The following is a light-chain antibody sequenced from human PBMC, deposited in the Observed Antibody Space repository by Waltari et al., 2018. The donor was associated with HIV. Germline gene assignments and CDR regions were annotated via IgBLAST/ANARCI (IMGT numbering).Light chain of an antibody. CDR3: LQSSTFPYT. J-gene: IGKJ2*01. CDR1: QNTGPS. CDR2: FAS. V-gene: IGKV6-21*01. Sequence: EIVLTQSPDFQSVTPRERVTITCRASQNTGPSLHWYQQKPNQSPRLLIKFASQSFSGVPSRCSGSGSGTDFTLTINSLEPEDAATYYCLQSSTFPYTFGQGTKLEIK.